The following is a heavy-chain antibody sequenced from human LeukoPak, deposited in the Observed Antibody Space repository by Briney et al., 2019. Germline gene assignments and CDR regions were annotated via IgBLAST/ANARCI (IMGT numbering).Heavy chain of an antibody. J-gene: IGHJ5*02. V-gene: IGHV1-2*06. CDR1: GYTFTDSY. Sequence: ASVKVSCKTSGYTFTDSYIHWVRQAPGQGLEWMGRINPNSGDPNYPQKFQGRVTMTRDTSISTAYMELSRLRSDDTAVYYCARVLVGAPTGNWFDPWGQGTLVTVSS. CDR3: ARVLVGAPTGNWFDP. CDR2: INPNSGDP. D-gene: IGHD1-26*01.